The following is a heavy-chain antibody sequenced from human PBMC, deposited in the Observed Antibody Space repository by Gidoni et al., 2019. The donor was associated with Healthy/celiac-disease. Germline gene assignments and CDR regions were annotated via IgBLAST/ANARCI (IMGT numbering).Heavy chain of an antibody. Sequence: QVQLQESGPGLVKPSQTLSLTCTVSGGSICSGGYYWSWIRQHPGKGLEWIGYIYYSGSTYYNPSLKSRVTISVDTSKNQFSLKLSSVTAADTAVYYCARIAFGGVIVNDDAFDIWGQGTMVTVSS. CDR1: GGSICSGGYY. V-gene: IGHV4-31*03. J-gene: IGHJ3*02. CDR2: IYYSGST. CDR3: ARIAFGGVIVNDDAFDI. D-gene: IGHD3-16*02.